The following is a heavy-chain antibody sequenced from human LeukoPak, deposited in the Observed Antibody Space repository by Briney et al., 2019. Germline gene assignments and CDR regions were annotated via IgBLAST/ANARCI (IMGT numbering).Heavy chain of an antibody. J-gene: IGHJ6*03. D-gene: IGHD2-2*01. CDR3: ARAVVPAAGLYYYYYYMDV. CDR1: AGTFSSYA. Sequence: SVKVSCKASAGTFSSYAISWVRQAPGQGLEWMGGIIPIFGTANYAQKFQGRVTITADESTSTAYMELSSLRSEDTAVYYCARAVVPAAGLYYYYYYMDVRGKGTTVTVSS. V-gene: IGHV1-69*13. CDR2: IIPIFGTA.